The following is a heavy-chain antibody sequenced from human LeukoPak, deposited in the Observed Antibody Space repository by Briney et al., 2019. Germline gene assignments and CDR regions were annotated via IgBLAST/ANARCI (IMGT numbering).Heavy chain of an antibody. CDR2: ISWNSGSI. J-gene: IGHJ4*02. Sequence: GRSLRLSCAASGFTFDDYAMHWVRQAPGKGLEWVSGISWNSGSIGYADSVKGRFTISRDNAKNSLYLQMNSLRAEGTALYYCAKSGYDGLLHYFDYWGQGTLVTVSS. CDR1: GFTFDDYA. D-gene: IGHD6-25*01. V-gene: IGHV3-9*01. CDR3: AKSGYDGLLHYFDY.